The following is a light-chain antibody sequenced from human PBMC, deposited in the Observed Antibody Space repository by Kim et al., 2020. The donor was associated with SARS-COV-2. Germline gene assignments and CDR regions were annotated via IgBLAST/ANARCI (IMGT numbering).Light chain of an antibody. CDR1: SRDVGNHNR. CDR3: CSYINNTFDVV. Sequence: QSVTISGTGSSRDVGNHNRASWYQQPPGTGPKLVLYEVTNRPSGVPDRFSGSKSGNTASLTISGLQAEDKADYYCCSYINNTFDVVFGGGTQLTVL. J-gene: IGLJ2*01. CDR2: EVT. V-gene: IGLV2-18*02.